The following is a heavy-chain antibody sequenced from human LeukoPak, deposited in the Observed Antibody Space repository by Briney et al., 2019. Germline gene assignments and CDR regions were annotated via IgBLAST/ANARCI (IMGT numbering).Heavy chain of an antibody. D-gene: IGHD3-10*01. V-gene: IGHV3-7*01. CDR2: MKKDGSET. Sequence: GGSLRLSCAASGIAFSNAWMTWVRQAPGKGLQWVANMKKDGSETNYGDSVKGRFTISRDNAKNSLYLQMNSLRAEDTAVYYCGRHRSGSGTYFIDHWGQGTLVSVSS. CDR3: GRHRSGSGTYFIDH. J-gene: IGHJ4*02. CDR1: GIAFSNAW.